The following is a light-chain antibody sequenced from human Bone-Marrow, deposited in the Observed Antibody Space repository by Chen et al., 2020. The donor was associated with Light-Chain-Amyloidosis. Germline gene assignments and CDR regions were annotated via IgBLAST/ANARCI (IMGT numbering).Light chain of an antibody. CDR3: QQYGNSPQT. V-gene: IGKV3-20*01. Sequence: EIVLTQSPGTLSLSPGERATLSSRASQSVSGSYLAWYQQKPGQAPRLLIYGASNRATGIPDRFSGSGSGTDFTLIIRRLEPEDFAVYYCQQYGNSPQTFGQGTKVEIK. J-gene: IGKJ1*01. CDR2: GAS. CDR1: QSVSGSY.